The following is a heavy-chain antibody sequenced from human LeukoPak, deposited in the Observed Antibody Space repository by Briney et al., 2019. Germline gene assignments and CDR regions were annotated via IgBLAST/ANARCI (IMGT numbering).Heavy chain of an antibody. J-gene: IGHJ4*02. CDR1: GGSISTGGYY. V-gene: IGHV4-31*03. D-gene: IGHD6-6*01. Sequence: SETLSLTCTVSGGSISTGGYYWSWIRQHPEKGLEWIGYIYYSGSTYYNPSLKSRVTISEDTSTNQFSLKLSSVTAADTAVYYCARGTIAARRDHLFDYWGQGTLVTVSS. CDR2: IYYSGST. CDR3: ARGTIAARRDHLFDY.